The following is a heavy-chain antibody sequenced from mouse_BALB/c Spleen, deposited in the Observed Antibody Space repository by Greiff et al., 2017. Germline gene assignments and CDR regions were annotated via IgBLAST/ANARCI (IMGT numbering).Heavy chain of an antibody. Sequence: QVQLKQSGPGLVQPSQSLSITCTVSGFSLTSYGVHWVRQSPGKGLEWLGVIWSGGSTDYNAAFISRLSISKDNSKSQVFFKMNSLQADDTAIYYCARNCYGYLYAMDYWGQGTSVTVSS. V-gene: IGHV2-4-1*01. CDR2: IWSGGST. CDR1: GFSLTSYG. J-gene: IGHJ4*01. CDR3: ARNCYGYLYAMDY. D-gene: IGHD1-2*01.